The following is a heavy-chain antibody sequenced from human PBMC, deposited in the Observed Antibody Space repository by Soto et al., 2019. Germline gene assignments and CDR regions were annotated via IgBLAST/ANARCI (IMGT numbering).Heavy chain of an antibody. CDR3: TIVRVADSALDH. V-gene: IGHV3-30*02. CDR1: GFIFSNNG. CDR2: MSYDGSDT. J-gene: IGHJ4*02. Sequence: GGSLRLSCVGSGFIFSNNGMHWVRQTPGKGLEWVAFMSYDGSDTFYADSVKGRFTISRDNSKNTLFLHMSNLRPEDTAMNYCTIVRVADSALDHWGQGTLVTVSS. D-gene: IGHD3-10*02.